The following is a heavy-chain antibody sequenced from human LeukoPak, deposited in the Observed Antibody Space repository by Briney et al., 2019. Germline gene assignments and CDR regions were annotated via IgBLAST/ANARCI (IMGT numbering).Heavy chain of an antibody. D-gene: IGHD6-19*01. CDR3: AGDSSGWYPTYYFDY. CDR2: IWYDGSNK. CDR1: EFTFSSYG. V-gene: IGHV3-33*01. Sequence: PGRSPRLSCAASEFTFSSYGMHWVRQAPGKGLEWVAVIWYDGSNKYYADSVKGRFTISRDNSKNTLYLQMNSLRAEDTAVYYCAGDSSGWYPTYYFDYWGQGTLVTVSS. J-gene: IGHJ4*02.